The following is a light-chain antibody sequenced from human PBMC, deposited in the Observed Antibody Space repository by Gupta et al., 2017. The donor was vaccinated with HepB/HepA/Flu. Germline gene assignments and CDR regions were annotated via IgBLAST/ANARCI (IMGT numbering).Light chain of an antibody. Sequence: QSVLTQPPSVSGAPGQSVTISCTGSSSNIGAGYDVHWYQQLPGTAPKLLIYGNNNRPSGVPDRFSGSKSGSSASLAITGLQAEDEVDYYCQSYDTSLSGVVFGGGTKLTVL. CDR2: GNN. CDR1: SSNIGAGYD. J-gene: IGLJ2*01. CDR3: QSYDTSLSGVV. V-gene: IGLV1-40*01.